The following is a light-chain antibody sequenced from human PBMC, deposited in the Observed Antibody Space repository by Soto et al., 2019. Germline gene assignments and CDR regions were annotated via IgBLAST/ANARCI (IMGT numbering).Light chain of an antibody. V-gene: IGKV3-15*01. J-gene: IGKJ1*01. CDR2: GAF. CDR1: QSVSTN. Sequence: IVMTQSPASVSVTPGERATLSCRASQSVSTNFAWYLQKPGQAPRLLIYGAFTRATAVPARFTASGSGTEFTLSISSLQSDDFGVYYCQQYDTWPRTFGQGTKV. CDR3: QQYDTWPRT.